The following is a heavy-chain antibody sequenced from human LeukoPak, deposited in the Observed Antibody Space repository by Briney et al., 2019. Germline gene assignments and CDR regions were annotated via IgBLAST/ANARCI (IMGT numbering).Heavy chain of an antibody. CDR2: INSDGTGGNST. J-gene: IGHJ4*02. Sequence: GGSLRLSCAASGFTFSSYGMHWVRRTPGKGLVWVSRINSDGTGGNSTTYADSVKGRFTISRDNAKNTLYLQMNSLRAEDTAVYYCVREERYIISMWGQGTLVTVSS. CDR1: GFTFSSYG. CDR3: VREERYIISM. D-gene: IGHD6-13*01. V-gene: IGHV3-74*01.